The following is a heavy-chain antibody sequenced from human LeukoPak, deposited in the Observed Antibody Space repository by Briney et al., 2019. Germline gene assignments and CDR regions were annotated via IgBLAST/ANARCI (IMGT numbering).Heavy chain of an antibody. V-gene: IGHV3-23*01. Sequence: PGGSLRLSCAASGFTFTTYAMSWVRQAPGKGLEWVSAISGSGGSTYYADSVKGRFTISRDNSKNTLYLQMNNLRADDTAVYYCARRCYDSSGFDYWGQGTLVTVSS. CDR1: GFTFTTYA. D-gene: IGHD3-22*01. CDR3: ARRCYDSSGFDY. J-gene: IGHJ4*02. CDR2: ISGSGGST.